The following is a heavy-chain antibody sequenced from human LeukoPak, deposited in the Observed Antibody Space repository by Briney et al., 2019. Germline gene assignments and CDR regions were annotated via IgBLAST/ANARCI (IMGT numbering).Heavy chain of an antibody. J-gene: IGHJ4*02. Sequence: GGSLRLSCAASGLTFSDYYMSWIRQAPGMGLEWVPYISSSGSTIYYADSAKGRFTISRDNAKNSLYLQMNSLRAEDTAVYYCASTSPPNYVDYWGQGTLVTVSS. D-gene: IGHD3-10*01. CDR3: ASTSPPNYVDY. CDR2: ISSSGSTI. CDR1: GLTFSDYY. V-gene: IGHV3-11*01.